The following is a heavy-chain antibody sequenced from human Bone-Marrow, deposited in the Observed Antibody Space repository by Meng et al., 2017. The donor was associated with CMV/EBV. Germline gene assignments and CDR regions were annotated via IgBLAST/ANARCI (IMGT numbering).Heavy chain of an antibody. Sequence: GESLKISCAASGFTFSSYEMNWVRQAPGKGLEWVSYISSSGSTIYYADSLKGRFTISRDNAKDSLYLHMNSLRAEDTAVYYRARGLMLYQVHYYDMDGWGQGTTVTVSS. J-gene: IGHJ6*02. D-gene: IGHD2-8*01. V-gene: IGHV3-48*03. CDR2: ISSSGSTI. CDR1: GFTFSSYE. CDR3: ARGLMLYQVHYYDMDG.